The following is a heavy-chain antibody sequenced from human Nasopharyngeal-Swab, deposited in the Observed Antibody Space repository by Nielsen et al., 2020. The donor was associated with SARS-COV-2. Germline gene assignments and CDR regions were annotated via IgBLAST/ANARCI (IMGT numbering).Heavy chain of an antibody. CDR2: ISSSVSTI. CDR1: GFPFCSYE. CDR3: ASGGYGDYDAYYYGMDV. J-gene: IGHJ6*02. D-gene: IGHD4-17*01. Sequence: SCAASGFPFCSYEMHWVHQAPWKGLGRVSYISSSVSTIYYAASVKRRFTVSSDKAKYSLYLQRNRLRAEDAAVYYCASGGYGDYDAYYYGMDVWGQGTTVTVS. V-gene: IGHV3-48*03.